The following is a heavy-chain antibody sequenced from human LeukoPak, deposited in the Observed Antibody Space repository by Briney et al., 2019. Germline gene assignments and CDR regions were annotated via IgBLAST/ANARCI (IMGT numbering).Heavy chain of an antibody. J-gene: IGHJ4*02. CDR3: PKPLLTPGN. CDR1: GVIFAKYA. CDR2: ISASGADT. V-gene: IGHV3-23*01. D-gene: IGHD4-23*01. Sequence: GGSLRLSCTPSGVIFAKYAMAWVRQSPGKGVEWVSPISASGADTYYADSVRGRFTISRDNSRNALYLQLSRLRVDDTAFYYCPKPLLTPGNWGPGTLVTVSS.